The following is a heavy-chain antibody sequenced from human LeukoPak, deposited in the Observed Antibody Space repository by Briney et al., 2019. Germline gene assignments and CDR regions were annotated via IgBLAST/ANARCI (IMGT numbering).Heavy chain of an antibody. CDR1: GFPFSHYG. V-gene: IGHV3-33*06. D-gene: IGHD1-7*01. Sequence: GSLRLSCTASGFPFSHYGMHWVRQAPGKGLVWVTVIWPDGSIKYYADSVKGRFTVSRDNSKNTLYLQMNSLRAEDTAVYYCAKDHDIRTTSDFDYWGQGTLVTVSS. J-gene: IGHJ4*02. CDR2: IWPDGSIK. CDR3: AKDHDIRTTSDFDY.